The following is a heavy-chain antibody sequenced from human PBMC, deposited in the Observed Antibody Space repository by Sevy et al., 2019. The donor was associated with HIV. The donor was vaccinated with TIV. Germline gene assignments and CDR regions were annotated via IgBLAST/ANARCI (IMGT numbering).Heavy chain of an antibody. CDR1: GFTFSDYW. CDR2: IKQDGSEK. J-gene: IGHJ4*02. D-gene: IGHD3-22*01. V-gene: IGHV3-7*01. Sequence: GGSLRLSCAASGFTFSDYWMNWVRQAPGKGLEWVANIKQDGSEKYYVDSVKGRFTISRDNAKNSLYLQMNSLRVEDTAVYCCAKLGFYYDSSAYDYFDYWGQGTLVTVSS. CDR3: AKLGFYYDSSAYDYFDY.